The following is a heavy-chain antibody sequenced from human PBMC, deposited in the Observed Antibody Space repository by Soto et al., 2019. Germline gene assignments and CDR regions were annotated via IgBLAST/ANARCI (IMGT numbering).Heavy chain of an antibody. CDR1: GFTFSKYA. Sequence: PGGSLRLSCVGSGFTFSKYAMRWVRQAPGKGLEWVSGFRAGGDDGTTYYADSVKGRFTISRGNSKNTLFLQMNSLRAEDTAIYYCAKKVNSGSGSQYFDYFGQGTLVTVSS. CDR2: FRAGGDDGTT. CDR3: AKKVNSGSGSQYFDY. D-gene: IGHD3-10*01. V-gene: IGHV3-23*01. J-gene: IGHJ4*02.